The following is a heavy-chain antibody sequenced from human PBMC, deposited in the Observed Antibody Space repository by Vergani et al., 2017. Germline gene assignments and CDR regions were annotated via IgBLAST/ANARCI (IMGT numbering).Heavy chain of an antibody. V-gene: IGHV1-69*01. CDR3: ARENCSSTSCYPCLFDP. Sequence: QVQLVQSGAEVKKPGSSVKVSCKASGGTFSSYAISWVRQAPGQGLEWMGGIIPIFGTANYAQTFQGRVTITADESTRTAYMELCSLGSEDTAVYYCARENCSSTSCYPCLFDPWGQGTLVTVSS. CDR1: GGTFSSYA. D-gene: IGHD2-2*01. J-gene: IGHJ5*02. CDR2: IIPIFGTA.